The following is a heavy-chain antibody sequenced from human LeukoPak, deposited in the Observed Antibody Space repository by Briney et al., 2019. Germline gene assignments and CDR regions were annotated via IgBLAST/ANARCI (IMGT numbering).Heavy chain of an antibody. Sequence: GGSLRLSCAASGFTASSNYMSWVRQPPGKGMEWVSVIYSGGSTYYADSVKGLFTISRANSKNTLYLQMNSLRAEDAAVYYCARGRGYCSGGSCYSLLAFDYWGQGTLVTVSS. D-gene: IGHD2-15*01. J-gene: IGHJ4*02. V-gene: IGHV3-53*03. CDR1: GFTASSNY. CDR2: IYSGGST. CDR3: ARGRGYCSGGSCYSLLAFDY.